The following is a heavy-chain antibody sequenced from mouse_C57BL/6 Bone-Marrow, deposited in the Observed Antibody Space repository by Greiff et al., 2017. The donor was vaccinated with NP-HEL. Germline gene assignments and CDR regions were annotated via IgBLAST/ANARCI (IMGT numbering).Heavy chain of an antibody. CDR3: ARFSRRVYCFAY. D-gene: IGHD1-1*01. J-gene: IGHJ3*01. Sequence: QVQLQQPGAELVRPGTSVKLSCKASGYTFTSYWMHWVKQRPGQGLEWIGVIDPSDSYTNYNQKFKGKSTLTVDTSSSTAYMQLRSLTSEDSAVYYCARFSRRVYCFAYWGQGTLVTVSA. V-gene: IGHV1-59*01. CDR2: IDPSDSYT. CDR1: GYTFTSYW.